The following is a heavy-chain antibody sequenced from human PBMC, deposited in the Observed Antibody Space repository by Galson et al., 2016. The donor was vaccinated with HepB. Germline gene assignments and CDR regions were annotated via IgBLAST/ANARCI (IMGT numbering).Heavy chain of an antibody. D-gene: IGHD3-16*01. J-gene: IGHJ4*02. CDR1: GYTFTNHY. CDR3: ARMSSDYYYLDA. Sequence: QSGAEVTKPGESLRISCKASGYTFTNHYIHWVRQAPGQGLEWVGWIAPTAGGTTYAQKFQGWVTLTRDLSIGTAYMELSSLESDDTALYYCARMSSDYYYLDAWGQGTLVTVPS. CDR2: IAPTAGGT. V-gene: IGHV1-2*04.